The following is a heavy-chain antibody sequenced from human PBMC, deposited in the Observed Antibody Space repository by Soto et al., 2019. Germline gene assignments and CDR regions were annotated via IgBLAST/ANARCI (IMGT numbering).Heavy chain of an antibody. CDR2: FDPEDGET. J-gene: IGHJ6*02. CDR3: ATVIPPVYPLFQQLVPYYYYGMDV. V-gene: IGHV1-24*01. Sequence: VKVSCKVSGYTLTELSMHWVRQAPGKGLEWMGGFDPEDGETIYAQKFQGRVTMTEDTSTDTAYMELSSLRSEDTAVYYCATVIPPVYPLFQQLVPYYYYGMDVWGQGTTVTVSS. D-gene: IGHD6-13*01. CDR1: GYTLTELS.